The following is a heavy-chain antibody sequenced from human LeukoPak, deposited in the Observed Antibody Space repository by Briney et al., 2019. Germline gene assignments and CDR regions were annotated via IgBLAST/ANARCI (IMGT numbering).Heavy chain of an antibody. CDR3: ARVKDPGGYYYYYYMDI. CDR2: MYHSGTS. D-gene: IGHD3-16*01. CDR1: GGSISGNNW. J-gene: IGHJ6*03. V-gene: IGHV4-4*02. Sequence: SETLSLTCAVSGGSISGNNWWNWVRQPPGKGLEWIGEMYHSGTSNYSPSLRSRATISVDKSKNEFSLRLNSVTAADTAVYYCARVKDPGGYYYYYYMDIWGKGNTVTVSS.